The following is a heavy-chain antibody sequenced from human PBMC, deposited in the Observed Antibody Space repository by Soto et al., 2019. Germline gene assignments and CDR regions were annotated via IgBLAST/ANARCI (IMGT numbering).Heavy chain of an antibody. J-gene: IGHJ6*02. V-gene: IGHV3-53*01. CDR1: GGSFSGYY. Sequence: ETLSLTCAVYGGSFSGYYWSWVRQAPGKGLEWVSIIYSGGSTYYADSVKGRFIISRDNSKNTLYLQMNSLRAEDTAVYYCGREYYYETSGYPPTNYYYGMDVWGQGTTVTVSS. CDR3: GREYYYETSGYPPTNYYYGMDV. D-gene: IGHD3-22*01. CDR2: IYSGGST.